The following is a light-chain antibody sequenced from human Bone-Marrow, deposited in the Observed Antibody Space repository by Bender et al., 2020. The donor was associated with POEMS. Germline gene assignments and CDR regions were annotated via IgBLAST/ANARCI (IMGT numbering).Light chain of an antibody. CDR3: QAWDSDTAVV. CDR1: KLGEEY. CDR2: QDT. J-gene: IGLJ2*01. V-gene: IGLV3-1*01. Sequence: SYELTQPPSVSVSPGQTATITCSGEKLGEEYACWYQQKPGQSPVVVIYQDTKRPSGIPERFSGSTFGNTASLTISGTQAMDEADYYCQAWDSDTAVVFGGGTKLTVL.